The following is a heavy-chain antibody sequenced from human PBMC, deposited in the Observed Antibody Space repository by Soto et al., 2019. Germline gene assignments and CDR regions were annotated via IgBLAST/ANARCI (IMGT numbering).Heavy chain of an antibody. V-gene: IGHV4-31*03. CDR1: GGSISSGGYY. CDR3: ARDRSSSSSVLDY. D-gene: IGHD6-6*01. Sequence: SETLSLTCTVSGGSISSGGYYWNWIRQHPGKGLEWIGYIYYSGSTYYNPSLKSRVTISVDTSKNQFSLKLSSVTAADTAVYYCARDRSSSSSVLDYWGQGTLVTVSS. CDR2: IYYSGST. J-gene: IGHJ4*02.